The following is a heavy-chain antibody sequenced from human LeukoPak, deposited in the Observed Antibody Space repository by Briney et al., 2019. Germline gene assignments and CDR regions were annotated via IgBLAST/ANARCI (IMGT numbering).Heavy chain of an antibody. J-gene: IGHJ4*02. V-gene: IGHV3-23*01. CDR1: GFTFSSYA. CDR2: ISGSGGST. CDR3: AKEGRPNSGGGFFDY. D-gene: IGHD2-15*01. Sequence: GGPLRLSCAASGFTFSSYAMSWVRQAPGKGLEWVSAISGSGGSTYYADSVKGRFTISRDNSRSTLYLQMNSLRAEDTAVYYCAKEGRPNSGGGFFDYWGQGPRVTVSS.